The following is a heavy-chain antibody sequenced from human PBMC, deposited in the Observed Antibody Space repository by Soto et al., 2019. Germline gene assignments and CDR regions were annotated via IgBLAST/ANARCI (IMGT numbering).Heavy chain of an antibody. CDR1: GGSFSGYY. CDR3: ARLNSGYQPFDY. V-gene: IGHV4-34*01. Sequence: SETLSLTCAVYGGSFSGYYWSWIRQPPGKGLEWIGEIHHSGSTNYNPSLKSRVTISVDKSKSQFSLKLSSVTAADTAVYYCARLNSGYQPFDYWGQRTPVTVSS. J-gene: IGHJ4*02. CDR2: IHHSGST. D-gene: IGHD5-12*01.